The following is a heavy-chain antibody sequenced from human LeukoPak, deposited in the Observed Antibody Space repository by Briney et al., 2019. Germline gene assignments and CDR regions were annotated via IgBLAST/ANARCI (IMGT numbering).Heavy chain of an antibody. CDR1: GFTFSSYW. D-gene: IGHD1-26*01. CDR3: ARTNTGRNYPFDY. Sequence: PGGSLRLSCAASGFTFSSYWMSWVRQAPGKGLEWVANIKQDGSEKYYVDSVKGRFTISRDNAKNSLYLQMNSLRSEDTAVYYRARTNTGRNYPFDYWGQGTLVTVSS. CDR2: IKQDGSEK. J-gene: IGHJ4*02. V-gene: IGHV3-7*01.